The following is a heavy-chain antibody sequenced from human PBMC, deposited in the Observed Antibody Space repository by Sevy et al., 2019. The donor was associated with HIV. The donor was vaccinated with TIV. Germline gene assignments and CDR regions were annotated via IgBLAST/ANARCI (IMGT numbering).Heavy chain of an antibody. D-gene: IGHD1-26*01. J-gene: IGHJ3*02. V-gene: IGHV3-23*01. CDR1: GFTFSSFA. CDR2: LNGRGGRK. CDR3: AKDTDSGSYLNDAFDI. Sequence: GGSLRLSCAASGFTFSSFAMSWVRQTPGKGLEWVSALNGRGGRKYYPDSVKGRFTISRDNSKNTLYLKMNSLRAEDTAVYYCAKDTDSGSYLNDAFDIWGQGTMVTVSS.